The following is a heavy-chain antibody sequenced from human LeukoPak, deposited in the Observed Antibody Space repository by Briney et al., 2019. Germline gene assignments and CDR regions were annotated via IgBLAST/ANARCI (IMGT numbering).Heavy chain of an antibody. Sequence: GGSLRLSCAASGFTFSSCGVHWVRQAPGKGLEWMAVISYDGSNKYYADSVKGRFTISRDNSKNTLYLQMNSLRAEDTAVYYCARVTSTAYFDYWGQGTLVTVSS. D-gene: IGHD4-17*01. CDR1: GFTFSSCG. J-gene: IGHJ4*02. V-gene: IGHV3-30*03. CDR2: ISYDGSNK. CDR3: ARVTSTAYFDY.